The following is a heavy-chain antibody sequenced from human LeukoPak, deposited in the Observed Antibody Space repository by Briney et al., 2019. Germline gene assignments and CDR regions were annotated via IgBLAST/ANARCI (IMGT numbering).Heavy chain of an antibody. CDR2: IYYSGST. CDR3: ARGFRSGLFDP. Sequence: SETLSLTCTVSGGSISSHYWSWIRQPPGKGLEWIGHIYYSGSTNYNPSLKSRVTISVDTSKNQFSLKLSSVTAADTAVYYCARGFRSGLFDPWGQGTLVTVSS. J-gene: IGHJ5*02. CDR1: GGSISSHY. V-gene: IGHV4-59*11. D-gene: IGHD3-3*01.